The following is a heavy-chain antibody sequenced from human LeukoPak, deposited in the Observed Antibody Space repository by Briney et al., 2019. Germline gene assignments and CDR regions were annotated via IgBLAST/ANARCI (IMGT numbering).Heavy chain of an antibody. CDR3: ARGSRPYDYYYYGMDV. CDR1: GFTFSSYR. V-gene: IGHV3-7*01. Sequence: PGASLRLSCAASGFTFSSYRMSWVRQAPGKGLEWVANIKQDGSEKYCVDSVKGRFTISRDNAKNSLYLQMNSLRAEDTAVYYCARGSRPYDYYYYGMDVWGQGTTVTVSS. J-gene: IGHJ6*02. CDR2: IKQDGSEK. D-gene: IGHD3-16*01.